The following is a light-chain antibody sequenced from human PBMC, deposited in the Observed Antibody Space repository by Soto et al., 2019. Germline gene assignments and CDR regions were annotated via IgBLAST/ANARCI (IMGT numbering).Light chain of an antibody. CDR1: SXDVGGYDF. J-gene: IGLJ1*01. CDR2: EVT. Sequence: QSVLTQPPSASGSPGQSVTISCTGASXDVGGYDFVSWYQQHPGKAPKLLIYEVTKRPSGVPDRFSGSKSGNTASLTVSGLQPEDDADYFCSSYAGSNNYVFGTGTKVTVL. V-gene: IGLV2-8*01. CDR3: SSYAGSNNYV.